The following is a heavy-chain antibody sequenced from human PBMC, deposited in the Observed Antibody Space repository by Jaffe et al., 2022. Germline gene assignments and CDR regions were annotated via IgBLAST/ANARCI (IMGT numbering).Heavy chain of an antibody. CDR3: ARFYGSAFYYMDV. V-gene: IGHV4-59*01. Sequence: QVQLQESGPGLVKPSETLSLTCTVSGGSISSYYWSWIRQPPGKGLEWIGYIYYSGSTKYNPSLKSRVTISVDTPKNQFSLKLSSVTAADTAVYYCARFYGSAFYYMDVWGKGTTVTVSS. CDR1: GGSISSYY. J-gene: IGHJ6*03. CDR2: IYYSGST. D-gene: IGHD3-10*01.